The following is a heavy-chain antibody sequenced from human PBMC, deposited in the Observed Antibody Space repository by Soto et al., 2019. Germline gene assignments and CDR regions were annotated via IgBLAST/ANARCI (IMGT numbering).Heavy chain of an antibody. V-gene: IGHV4-39*01. CDR2: IYYSGST. D-gene: IGHD4-17*01. Sequence: QLQLQESGPGLVKPSETLSLTCTVSGGSISSSSYYWGWIRQPPGKGLEWIGSIYYSGSTYYNPSLKRRVTISVDPSKNQFSLKLSSVTAADTAVYYCARHLSAVTTNYYYYYGMDVWGQGTTVTVSS. J-gene: IGHJ6*02. CDR3: ARHLSAVTTNYYYYYGMDV. CDR1: GGSISSSSYY.